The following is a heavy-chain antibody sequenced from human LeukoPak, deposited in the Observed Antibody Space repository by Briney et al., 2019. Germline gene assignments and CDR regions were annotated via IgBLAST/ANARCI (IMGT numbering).Heavy chain of an antibody. CDR2: INPNSGGT. CDR3: VREIRAISVTAD. Sequence: ASVKVSCKASGYTFTDYYMQWVRQAPGQRLEWMGWINPNSGGTYYAQKFQGRVTLTRDTSITTAYMELSRLRSDDTALYYCVREIRAISVTADWGQGTLVTVSS. CDR1: GYTFTDYY. V-gene: IGHV1-2*02. J-gene: IGHJ4*02. D-gene: IGHD2-21*02.